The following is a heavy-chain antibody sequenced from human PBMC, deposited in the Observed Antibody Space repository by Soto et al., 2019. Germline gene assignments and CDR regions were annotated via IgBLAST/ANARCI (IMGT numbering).Heavy chain of an antibody. CDR1: GFSLSTSGVG. CDR3: AHTSMEIRDIVVVPAASDFDY. D-gene: IGHD2-2*01. Sequence: ESGPTLVNPTQTLTLTCTFSGFSLSTSGVGVGWIRQPPGKALVWLALIYWDDDKRYSPSLKSRLTITKDTSKNQVVLTMTNMDPVDTATYYCAHTSMEIRDIVVVPAASDFDYWGQGTLVTVSS. J-gene: IGHJ4*02. CDR2: IYWDDDK. V-gene: IGHV2-5*02.